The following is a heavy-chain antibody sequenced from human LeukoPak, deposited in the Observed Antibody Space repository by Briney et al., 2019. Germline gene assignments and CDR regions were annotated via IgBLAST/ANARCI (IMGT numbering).Heavy chain of an antibody. D-gene: IGHD3-10*01. CDR3: AGRVTMVSGFDP. CDR2: IIPLFGTT. CDR1: DNTFNSYT. J-gene: IGHJ5*02. Sequence: ASVKVSCKASDNTFNSYTVSWVRQAPGQGLEWVGRIIPLFGTTTYAQKFQGRVTITADKSTSTAYMELNSLTSEDTAVYYCAGRVTMVSGFDPWGQGTLVAVSS. V-gene: IGHV1-69*08.